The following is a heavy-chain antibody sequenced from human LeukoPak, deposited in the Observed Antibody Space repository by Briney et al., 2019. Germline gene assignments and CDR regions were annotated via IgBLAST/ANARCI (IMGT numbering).Heavy chain of an antibody. V-gene: IGHV3-74*01. CDR3: ARGGYCSSTSCQNIDY. Sequence: PGWSLRLSCPASGFTFSSYWMHWVRQAAAKGLVWVSRINSDGSSTSYADSVKGRFTISRDNAKNTLYLQMNSLRAEDTAVYYCARGGYCSSTSCQNIDYWGQGTLVTVSS. CDR2: INSDGSST. J-gene: IGHJ4*02. CDR1: GFTFSSYW. D-gene: IGHD2-2*01.